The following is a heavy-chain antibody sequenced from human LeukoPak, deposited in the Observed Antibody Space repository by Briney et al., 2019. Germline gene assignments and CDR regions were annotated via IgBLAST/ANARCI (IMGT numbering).Heavy chain of an antibody. Sequence: ASVTVSCKASGYTFTSYGISWVRQAPGQGLEWMGWISAYNGNTNYAQKLQGRVTMTTDTSTSTAYMELRSLRSDDTAVYYCARGWLVPGPYDIRRRVEQNDYWGRGTLVTVFS. V-gene: IGHV1-18*01. J-gene: IGHJ4*02. D-gene: IGHD3-9*01. CDR1: GYTFTSYG. CDR3: ARGWLVPGPYDIRRRVEQNDY. CDR2: ISAYNGNT.